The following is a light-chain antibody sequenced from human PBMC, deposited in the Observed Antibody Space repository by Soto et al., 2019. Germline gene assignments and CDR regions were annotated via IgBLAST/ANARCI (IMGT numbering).Light chain of an antibody. Sequence: IVLTQSPATLSLSPGEGATLSCRASQSVSSFLAWYQQKPGQAPRLLIYDASNRATGIPARFSGSGSGTDFTLTISSLEPEDFAVYYCQQRSNWPRTVGQGTKVDSK. CDR1: QSVSSF. J-gene: IGKJ1*01. CDR3: QQRSNWPRT. CDR2: DAS. V-gene: IGKV3-11*01.